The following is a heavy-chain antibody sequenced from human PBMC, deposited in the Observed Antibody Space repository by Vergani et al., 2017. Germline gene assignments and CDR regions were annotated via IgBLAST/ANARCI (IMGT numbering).Heavy chain of an antibody. J-gene: IGHJ3*02. CDR1: GGSISSSSYY. V-gene: IGHV4-39*02. Sequence: QLQLQESGPGLVKPSETLSLTCTVSGGSISSSSYYWGWICQPPGKGLEWIGSIYYSGSTYYNPSLKSRVTISVDTSKNQFSLKLSSVTAADTAVYYCARETRNRGEAVAGTRDAFDIWGQGTMVTVSS. CDR3: ARETRNRGEAVAGTRDAFDI. D-gene: IGHD6-19*01. CDR2: IYYSGST.